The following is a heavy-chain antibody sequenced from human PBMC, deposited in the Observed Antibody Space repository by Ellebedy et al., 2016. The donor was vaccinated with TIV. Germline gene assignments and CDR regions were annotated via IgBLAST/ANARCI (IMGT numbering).Heavy chain of an antibody. CDR3: ARVGLGLDDDY. J-gene: IGHJ4*02. V-gene: IGHV1-69*04. Sequence: SVKVSXXASGGTFSSYAISWVRQAPGQGLEWMGRIIPILGIANYAQKFQGRVTITADKSTSTVYMELSSLRSEDTAVYYCARVGLGLDDDYWGQGTLVTVSS. CDR1: GGTFSSYA. CDR2: IIPILGIA. D-gene: IGHD3/OR15-3a*01.